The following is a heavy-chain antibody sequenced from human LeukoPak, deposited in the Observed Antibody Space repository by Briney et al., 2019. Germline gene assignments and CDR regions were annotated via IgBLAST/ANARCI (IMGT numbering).Heavy chain of an antibody. CDR2: ISSSRSTI. D-gene: IGHD6-19*01. Sequence: GGSLRLSCAASGFTFSSYEMSWVRQAPGKGREWVSYISSSRSTIYYADSVKCRFTISRDNAKNSLYLQMNSLRAEDTAVYYCARVGSSGWYVDYWGQGTLVTVSS. CDR1: GFTFSSYE. V-gene: IGHV3-48*03. CDR3: ARVGSSGWYVDY. J-gene: IGHJ4*02.